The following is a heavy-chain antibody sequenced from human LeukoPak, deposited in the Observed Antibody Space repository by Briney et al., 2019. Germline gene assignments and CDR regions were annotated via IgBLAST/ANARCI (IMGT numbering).Heavy chain of an antibody. CDR1: GYTFTSYG. J-gene: IGHJ5*02. CDR2: ISAYNGNT. Sequence: ASVKVSCKASGYTFTSYGISWVRQAPGQGLEWMGWISAYNGNTNYAQKLQGRVTITTDTSTSTAYMELRSLRSDDTAVYYCARESSSIQLWQTGGWFDPWGQGTLVTVSS. V-gene: IGHV1-18*01. D-gene: IGHD5-18*01. CDR3: ARESSSIQLWQTGGWFDP.